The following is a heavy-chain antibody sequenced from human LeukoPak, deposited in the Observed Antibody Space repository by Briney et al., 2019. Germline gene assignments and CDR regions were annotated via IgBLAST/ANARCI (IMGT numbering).Heavy chain of an antibody. CDR2: IYYSGST. V-gene: IGHV4-39*01. CDR3: ARQKGYSSGWYFDY. Sequence: SETLSLTCTVSGGSISSSSYYWGWIRQPPGKGLEWIGSIYYSGSTYYNPSLKSRVTISVDTSKNQFSLKLSSVTAADTAVYYCARQKGYSSGWYFDYWGLGTLVTVSS. D-gene: IGHD6-19*01. J-gene: IGHJ4*02. CDR1: GGSISSSSYY.